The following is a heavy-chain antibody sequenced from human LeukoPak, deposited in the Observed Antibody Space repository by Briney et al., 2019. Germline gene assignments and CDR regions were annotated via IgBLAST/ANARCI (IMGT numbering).Heavy chain of an antibody. D-gene: IGHD5-24*01. CDR3: AKDLRDGYNYADDY. Sequence: GGSLRLSCAASGFTFSSYAMSWVRQAPGKGLEWVSAISGSGGSTYYADSVKGRFTISRDNSKNTLYLQMNSLRAEDTAVYYCAKDLRDGYNYADDYWGQGTLVTVSS. V-gene: IGHV3-23*01. J-gene: IGHJ4*02. CDR2: ISGSGGST. CDR1: GFTFSSYA.